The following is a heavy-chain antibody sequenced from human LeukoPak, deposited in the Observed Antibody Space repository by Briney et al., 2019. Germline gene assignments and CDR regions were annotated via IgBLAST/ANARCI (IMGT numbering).Heavy chain of an antibody. V-gene: IGHV3-21*01. CDR1: GFTFNTYS. CDR3: VRDSSWYDY. Sequence: GGSLRLSCEASGFTFNTYSMNWVRRAPGRGLEWVSSISTTSSYIYYADSVKGRFTISRDNVKKSLYLQMSSLRAEDTAVYYCVRDSSWYDYWGQGTLVTVSS. CDR2: ISTTSSYI. D-gene: IGHD6-13*01. J-gene: IGHJ4*02.